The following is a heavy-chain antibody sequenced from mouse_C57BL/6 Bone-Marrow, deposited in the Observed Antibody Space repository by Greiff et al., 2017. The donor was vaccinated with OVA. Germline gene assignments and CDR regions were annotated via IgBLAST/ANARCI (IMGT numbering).Heavy chain of an antibody. CDR2: IYPRSGNT. V-gene: IGHV1-81*01. J-gene: IGHJ3*01. CDR3: ARGDGYYLFAY. D-gene: IGHD2-3*01. CDR1: GYTFTSYG. Sequence: QVQLQQSGAELARPGASVKLSCKASGYTFTSYGISWVKQRTGQGLEWIGEIYPRSGNTYYNEKFKGKATLTADKSSSTAYMQLSSLTSEDSAVYFCARGDGYYLFAYWGQGTLVTVSA.